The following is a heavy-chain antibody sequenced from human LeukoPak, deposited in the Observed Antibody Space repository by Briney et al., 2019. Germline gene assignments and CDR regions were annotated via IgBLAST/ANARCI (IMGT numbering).Heavy chain of an antibody. Sequence: ASVKVSCKASGYTFTSYGISWVRQAPGQGLKWMGWISAYNGNTNYAQKLQGRVTMTTDTSTSTAYMELRSLRSDDTAVYYCARDKRGTYYYYYYGMDVWGQGTTVTVSS. D-gene: IGHD1-1*01. J-gene: IGHJ6*02. CDR2: ISAYNGNT. V-gene: IGHV1-18*01. CDR3: ARDKRGTYYYYYYGMDV. CDR1: GYTFTSYG.